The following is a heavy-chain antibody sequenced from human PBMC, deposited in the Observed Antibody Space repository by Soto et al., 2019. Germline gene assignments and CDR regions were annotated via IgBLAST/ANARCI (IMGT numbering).Heavy chain of an antibody. CDR1: GGSISSYY. D-gene: IGHD6-6*01. J-gene: IGHJ5*02. CDR3: ARAVEYRSSQNWFDP. V-gene: IGHV4-59*01. Sequence: SETLSLTCTVSGGSISSYYWSWIRQPPGKGLEWIGYIYYSGSTNYNPSLKSRVTISVXXPKXXXXLKLXSXXAAXTAVYYCARAVEYRSSQNWFDPWGQGTLVTVSS. CDR2: IYYSGST.